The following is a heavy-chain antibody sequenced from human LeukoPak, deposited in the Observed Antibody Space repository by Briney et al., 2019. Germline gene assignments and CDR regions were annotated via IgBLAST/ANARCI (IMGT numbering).Heavy chain of an antibody. CDR3: AKVEQQLAFDY. J-gene: IGHJ4*02. CDR1: GFTVSSNY. V-gene: IGHV3-23*01. D-gene: IGHD6-13*01. Sequence: GGSLRLSCAASGFTVSSNYMSWVRQAPGKGLEWVSTISGSGGSTYYADSVKGRFTISRDNSKNTLYLQMNSLRAEDTAVYYCAKVEQQLAFDYWGQGTLVTVSS. CDR2: ISGSGGST.